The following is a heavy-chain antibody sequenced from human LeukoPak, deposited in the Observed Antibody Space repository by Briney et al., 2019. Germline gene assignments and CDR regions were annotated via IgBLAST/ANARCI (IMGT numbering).Heavy chain of an antibody. CDR2: NSGSGGST. CDR1: GFTFSSYA. D-gene: IGHD1-14*01. J-gene: IGHJ5*02. Sequence: AGGSLRLSCAASGFTFSSYAMSWVRQAPGKGLEWVSANSGSGGSTYYADSVKGRFTISRDNSKNTLYLQMNSLRAEDTAVYYCARAAQPGFDPWGQGTLVTVSS. V-gene: IGHV3-23*01. CDR3: ARAAQPGFDP.